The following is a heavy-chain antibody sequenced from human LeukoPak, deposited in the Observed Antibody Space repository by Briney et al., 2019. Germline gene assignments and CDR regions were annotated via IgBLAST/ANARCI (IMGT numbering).Heavy chain of an antibody. CDR3: ARDRPNVVAAIRNDY. D-gene: IGHD2-15*01. Sequence: ASVKVSCKPSGYTFTSYGISWVRQAPGQGLEWMGWISAYNGNTNYAQKLQGRVTMTTDTSTSTAYMELRSLRSDDTAVYYCARDRPNVVAAIRNDYWGQGTLVTVSS. CDR2: ISAYNGNT. CDR1: GYTFTSYG. J-gene: IGHJ4*02. V-gene: IGHV1-18*01.